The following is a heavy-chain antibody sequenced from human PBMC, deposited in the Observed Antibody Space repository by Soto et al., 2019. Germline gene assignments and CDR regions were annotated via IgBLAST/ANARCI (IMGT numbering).Heavy chain of an antibody. J-gene: IGHJ3*02. CDR2: ISYDGSNK. CDR3: AKDPPLTGENDAFDI. D-gene: IGHD7-27*01. V-gene: IGHV3-30*18. CDR1: GFTFSSYG. Sequence: PGGSLRLSCAASGFTFSSYGMHWVRQAPGKGLEWVAVISYDGSNKYYADSVKGRFTISRDNSKNTLYLQMNSLRAEDTAVYYCAKDPPLTGENDAFDIWGQGTMVTVSS.